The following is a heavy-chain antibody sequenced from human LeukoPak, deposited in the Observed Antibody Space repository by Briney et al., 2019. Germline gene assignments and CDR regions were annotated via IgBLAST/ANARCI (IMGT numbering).Heavy chain of an antibody. CDR2: ISAYNGNT. J-gene: IGHJ4*02. CDR3: ARTKLERWLQLIGEDY. CDR1: GGTFSSYA. V-gene: IGHV1-18*01. Sequence: ASVKVSCKASGGTFSSYAISWVRQAPGQGLEWMGWISAYNGNTNYAQKLQGRVTMTTDTSTSTAYMELRSLRSDDTAVYYCARTKLERWLQLIGEDYWGQGTLVTVSS. D-gene: IGHD5-24*01.